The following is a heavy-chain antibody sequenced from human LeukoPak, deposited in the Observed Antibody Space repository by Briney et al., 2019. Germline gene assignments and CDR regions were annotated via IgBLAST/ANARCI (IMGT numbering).Heavy chain of an antibody. V-gene: IGHV4-59*01. CDR3: ARVESSSSGAADY. Sequence: SETLSLTCTVSGGSISSYYWSWIRQPPGKGLEWIGYIYYSGSTNYNPSLKSRVTISVDTSKNQFSLKLSSVTAADTAVYYCARVESSSSGAADYWGQGTLVTVSS. D-gene: IGHD6-6*01. J-gene: IGHJ4*02. CDR2: IYYSGST. CDR1: GGSISSYY.